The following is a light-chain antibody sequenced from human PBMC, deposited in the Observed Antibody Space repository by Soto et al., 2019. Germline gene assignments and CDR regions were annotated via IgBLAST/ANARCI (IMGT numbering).Light chain of an antibody. J-gene: IGLJ3*02. V-gene: IGLV1-51*01. Sequence: QSVLTQPPSVSAAPGQKVTISCSGSSSNIGNDYVSWFQQFPGAAPKLLIYRSHKRHSGVPDRFSGSTSGTSATLGITGLQTGDEAVYYCGAWDSSLTAGVFGGGTKLTVL. CDR2: RSH. CDR1: SSNIGNDY. CDR3: GAWDSSLTAGV.